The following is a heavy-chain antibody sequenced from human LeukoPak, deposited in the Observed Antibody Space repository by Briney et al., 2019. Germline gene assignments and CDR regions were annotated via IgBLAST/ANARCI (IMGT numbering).Heavy chain of an antibody. CDR1: GFTFDDYA. Sequence: GGSLRLSCAASGFTFDDYAMHWVRQAPGKGLEWVSGISWNSGSIGHADSVKGRFTISRDNAKNSLYLQMNSLRAEDTALYYCAKDMGSSGYYYLDYWGQGTLVTVSS. D-gene: IGHD3-22*01. CDR3: AKDMGSSGYYYLDY. CDR2: ISWNSGSI. V-gene: IGHV3-9*01. J-gene: IGHJ4*02.